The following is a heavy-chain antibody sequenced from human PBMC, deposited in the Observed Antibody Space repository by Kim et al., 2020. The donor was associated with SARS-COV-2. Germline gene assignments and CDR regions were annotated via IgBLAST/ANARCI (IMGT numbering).Heavy chain of an antibody. J-gene: IGHJ4*02. D-gene: IGHD6-13*01. Sequence: GGSLRLSCAASGFTFSSYWMSWVRQAPGKGLEWVANIKQDGSEKYYVDSVKGRFTISRDNAKNSLYLQMNSLRAEDTAVYYCARGGIAAAPWVYYFDYWGQGTLVTVSS. CDR1: GFTFSSYW. V-gene: IGHV3-7*01. CDR3: ARGGIAAAPWVYYFDY. CDR2: IKQDGSEK.